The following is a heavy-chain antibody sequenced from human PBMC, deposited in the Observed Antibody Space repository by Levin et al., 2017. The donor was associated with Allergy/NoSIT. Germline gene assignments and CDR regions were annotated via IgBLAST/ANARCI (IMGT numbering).Heavy chain of an antibody. Sequence: SLKISCAASGFSFNDYAMHWVRQAPGRGLEWVSGISWNGGNMGYADSVQGRFSIFRDNAKNSLYLQMNSLRPEDTALYFCAKDWGYYYDTSGYYEYWGQGTLVTVST. CDR3: AKDWGYYYDTSGYYEY. CDR1: GFSFNDYA. V-gene: IGHV3-9*01. CDR2: ISWNGGNM. J-gene: IGHJ4*02. D-gene: IGHD3-22*01.